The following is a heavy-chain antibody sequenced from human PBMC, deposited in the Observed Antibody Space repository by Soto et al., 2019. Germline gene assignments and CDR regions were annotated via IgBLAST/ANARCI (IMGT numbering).Heavy chain of an antibody. V-gene: IGHV1-69*01. J-gene: IGHJ6*02. CDR2: IIPIFGTA. Sequence: QVQLVQSGAEVKKPGSSVKVSCKASGGTFSSYTINWVRQAPGQGLEWMGGIIPIFGTANYAQKFQGRVTITADESTSTASMAPSSLRSEDTAVYYCAKELDTATAIMDVWGPGTTVTVSS. CDR3: AKELDTATAIMDV. D-gene: IGHD5-18*01. CDR1: GGTFSSYT.